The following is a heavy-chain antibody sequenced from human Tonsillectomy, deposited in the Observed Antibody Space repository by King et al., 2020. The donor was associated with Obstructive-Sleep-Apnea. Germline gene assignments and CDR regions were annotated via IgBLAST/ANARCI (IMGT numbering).Heavy chain of an antibody. Sequence: VQLVESGGGVVQPGRSLRLSCAASGFTFSSYAMHWVRQAPGKGLEWVAVISYDGSNKYYADSVKGRFTISRDNSKNTLYLQMNSLRAEDTAVYYCARDGSSGWSRGFDYSGQGTLVTVSS. V-gene: IGHV3-30*04. CDR2: ISYDGSNK. CDR1: GFTFSSYA. CDR3: ARDGSSGWSRGFDY. D-gene: IGHD6-19*01. J-gene: IGHJ4*02.